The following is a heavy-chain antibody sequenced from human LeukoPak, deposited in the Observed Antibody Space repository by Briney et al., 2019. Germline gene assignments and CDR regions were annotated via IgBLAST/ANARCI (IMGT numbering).Heavy chain of an antibody. J-gene: IGHJ4*02. CDR2: IRYDGSNK. V-gene: IGHV3-30*02. D-gene: IGHD3-10*01. CDR3: AKDHSLWFGELLSYDY. CDR1: GFTFSSYG. Sequence: PGGSLRLSCAASGFTFSSYGMHWVRQAPGKGLEWVAFIRYDGSNKYYADSVKGRFTISRDNSKNTLYLQMNSLRAEDTAVYYCAKDHSLWFGELLSYDYWGQGTLVTVSS.